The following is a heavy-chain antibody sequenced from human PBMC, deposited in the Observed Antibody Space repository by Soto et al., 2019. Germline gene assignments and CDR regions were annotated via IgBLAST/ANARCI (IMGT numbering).Heavy chain of an antibody. CDR2: LYDVDGT. J-gene: IGHJ3*01. CDR1: GLTVSGKKY. D-gene: IGHD1-1*01. CDR3: ASWHEREHAYDV. V-gene: IGHV3-53*01. Sequence: DVQLVESGGGLIQPGESLRLSCAAFGLTVSGKKYVAWVRQAPGKGLEWVSALYDVDGTYYADSVKGRFTTSRDSSKTTVYLQMNGLRPDYTAVYYCASWHEREHAYDVWGHGTTVTVSS.